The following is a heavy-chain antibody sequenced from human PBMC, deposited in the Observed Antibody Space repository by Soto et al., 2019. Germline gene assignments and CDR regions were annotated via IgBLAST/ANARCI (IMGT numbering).Heavy chain of an antibody. CDR1: GYTFTSYG. D-gene: IGHD6-19*01. V-gene: IGHV1-18*01. Sequence: QVQLVQSGAEVKKPGASVKVSCKASGYTFTSYGISWVRQAPGRGLERMGWISAYNGNTNYAQKLQDRVTMTTDTSTSTAYLELRSPRSDDTAVYYCARVPYSSGWYDGCFLDYWGQGTLVTVSS. CDR3: ARVPYSSGWYDGCFLDY. J-gene: IGHJ4*02. CDR2: ISAYNGNT.